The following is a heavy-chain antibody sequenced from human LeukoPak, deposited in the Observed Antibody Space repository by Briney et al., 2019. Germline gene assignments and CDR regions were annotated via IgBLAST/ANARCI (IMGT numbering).Heavy chain of an antibody. V-gene: IGHV4-59*01. CDR1: GGSISSYY. CDR2: FYYSGST. D-gene: IGHD3-9*01. J-gene: IGHJ5*02. Sequence: SETLSLTCTVSGGSISSYYWSWIRQPPGKGLEWIGYFYYSGSTNYNPSLKSRVTISVDTSKNQFSLKLSSVTAADTAVYYCASSYYDILTGLWSWFDPWGQGTLVTVSS. CDR3: ASSYYDILTGLWSWFDP.